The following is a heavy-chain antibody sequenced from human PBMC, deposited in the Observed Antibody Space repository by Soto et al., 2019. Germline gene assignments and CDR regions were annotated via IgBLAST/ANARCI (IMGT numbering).Heavy chain of an antibody. CDR3: TGGQDNLAVNFDY. D-gene: IGHD1-1*01. V-gene: IGHV3-11*05. CDR2: ITSSRSYT. Sequence: QVQLVESGGGLVKPGGSLRLSCAASGSSFRGYYMSWIRKSPGKGLEWVSSITSSRSYTHYADSVKGRFTISRDNAKNSLQLQMNSLRAEDTAVYYCTGGQDNLAVNFDYWVQGTPVTVSS. J-gene: IGHJ4*02. CDR1: GSSFRGYY.